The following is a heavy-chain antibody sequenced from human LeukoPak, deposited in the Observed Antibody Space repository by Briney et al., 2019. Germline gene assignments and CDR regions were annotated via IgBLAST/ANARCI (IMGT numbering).Heavy chain of an antibody. J-gene: IGHJ4*02. D-gene: IGHD4-17*01. CDR2: IYYSGST. Sequence: PSETLSLTCTVSGGSISSGGYYWSWIRQHPGKGLEWIGYIYYSGSTYYTPSLKSRVTISVDTSKNQFSLKLSSVTAADTAVYYCARGDYGDYLFDYWGQGTLVTVSS. V-gene: IGHV4-31*03. CDR3: ARGDYGDYLFDY. CDR1: GGSISSGGYY.